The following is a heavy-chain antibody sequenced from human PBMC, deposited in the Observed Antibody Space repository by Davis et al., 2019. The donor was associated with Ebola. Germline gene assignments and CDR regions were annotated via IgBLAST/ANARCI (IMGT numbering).Heavy chain of an antibody. J-gene: IGHJ6*04. D-gene: IGHD3-3*01. CDR2: ISGSGGST. V-gene: IGHV3-23*01. CDR1: GFTFSSYA. Sequence: GESLKISCAASGFTFSSYAMSWVRQAPGKGLEWVSAISGSGGSTYYADSVKGRFTISRDNSKNTLYLQMNSLRAEDTAVYYCARDRDYDFPMDVWGKGTTVTVSS. CDR3: ARDRDYDFPMDV.